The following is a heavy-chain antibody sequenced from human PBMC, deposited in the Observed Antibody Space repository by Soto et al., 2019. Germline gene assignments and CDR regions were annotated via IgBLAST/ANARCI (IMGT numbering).Heavy chain of an antibody. CDR2: ISYDGSNK. V-gene: IGHV3-30*18. Sequence: GGSLRLSCAASGFTFSSYGMHWVRQAPGKGLEWVAVISYDGSNKYYADSVKGRFTISRDNSKNTLYLQMNSLRAEDTAVYYCAKPGPRYDILTGHSKPFDYWGQGTLVTVSS. CDR3: AKPGPRYDILTGHSKPFDY. J-gene: IGHJ4*02. CDR1: GFTFSSYG. D-gene: IGHD3-9*01.